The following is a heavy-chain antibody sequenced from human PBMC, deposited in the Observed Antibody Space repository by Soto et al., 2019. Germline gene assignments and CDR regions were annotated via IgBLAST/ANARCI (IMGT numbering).Heavy chain of an antibody. D-gene: IGHD7-27*01. V-gene: IGHV3-9*01. Sequence: GGSLRLSCAGSGFDFDDYALHWVRLGPEKGLEWVSGVNWSGSTMGYADSVKGRFTISRDNAKNALYLQMNNLRPEDTAFYYCAKYGSGDSTLGSYFYHWGQGTPVTVSS. CDR3: AKYGSGDSTLGSYFYH. CDR2: VNWSGSTM. J-gene: IGHJ4*02. CDR1: GFDFDDYA.